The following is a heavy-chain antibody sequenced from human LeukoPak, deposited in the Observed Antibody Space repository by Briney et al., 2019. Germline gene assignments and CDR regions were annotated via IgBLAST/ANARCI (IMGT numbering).Heavy chain of an antibody. D-gene: IGHD2/OR15-2a*01. CDR2: VWSDGSNK. V-gene: IGHV3-33*01. J-gene: IGHJ4*02. Sequence: PGRSLRLSCAASGFTFSSYDMHWVRQAPGKGLEWAAVVWSDGSNKYHADSVKGRFTISRDNSKNTLYLQMNSLRAEDTAVYYCARNSALDYWGQGTLVTVSS. CDR3: ARNSALDY. CDR1: GFTFSSYD.